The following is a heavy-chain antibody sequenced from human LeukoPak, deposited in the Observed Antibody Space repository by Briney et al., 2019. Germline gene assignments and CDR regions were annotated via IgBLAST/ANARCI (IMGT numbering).Heavy chain of an antibody. J-gene: IGHJ2*01. CDR3: ARDLEPHYYFDL. Sequence: GGSLRLSCAASGFIFEDYAMSWVRQAPGKGLEWVSAISGSDAGTYYADSVKGRFTISRDNAKNSLYLQMNSLRAEDTAVYYCARDLEPHYYFDLWGRGTLVTVSS. D-gene: IGHD1-1*01. CDR2: ISGSDAGT. V-gene: IGHV3-23*01. CDR1: GFIFEDYA.